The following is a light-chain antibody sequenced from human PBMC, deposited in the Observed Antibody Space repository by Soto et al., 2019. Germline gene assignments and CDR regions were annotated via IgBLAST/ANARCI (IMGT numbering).Light chain of an antibody. J-gene: IGKJ1*01. CDR3: QQSYSTPPT. Sequence: DIQMTQSPSSLSAPVGNRVTITCRTRQSISSYLNWYQQKPGKATKLLIYAASSLQSGVPSRFSGSGSGTDFTLTISSLQPEDFATYYCQQSYSTPPTFGQGTKVEIK. CDR1: QSISSY. V-gene: IGKV1-39*01. CDR2: AAS.